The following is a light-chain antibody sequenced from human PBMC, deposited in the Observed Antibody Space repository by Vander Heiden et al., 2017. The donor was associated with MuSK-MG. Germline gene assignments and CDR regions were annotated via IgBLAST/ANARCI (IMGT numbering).Light chain of an antibody. CDR2: CDS. CDR1: NNGSKS. J-gene: IGLJ3*02. CDR3: QVWDSISDHKV. Sequence: SYVLTQPPSVSVAPDKTARITRGGNNNGSKSVHWYQQQTGPAPVLVIYCDSARPSGIPERFSGANSGNTATLTISRVEAGDEADYYCQVWDSISDHKVFGGGTKLTVL. V-gene: IGLV3-21*04.